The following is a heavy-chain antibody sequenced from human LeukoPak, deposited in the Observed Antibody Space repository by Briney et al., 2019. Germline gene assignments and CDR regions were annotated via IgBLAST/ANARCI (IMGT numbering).Heavy chain of an antibody. CDR3: ARASNRNSINFDY. V-gene: IGHV3-74*01. D-gene: IGHD1-7*01. J-gene: IGHJ4*02. CDR2: LNSDGSST. Sequence: PGRSLRLSCAASGFTFSSYRMHWVRQAPGKGLVWVSRLNSDGSSTSYADSVKGRFTISRDNAETTLHLQMDNLSAEDTAVYYCARASNRNSINFDYWGQGALVTVSS. CDR1: GFTFSSYR.